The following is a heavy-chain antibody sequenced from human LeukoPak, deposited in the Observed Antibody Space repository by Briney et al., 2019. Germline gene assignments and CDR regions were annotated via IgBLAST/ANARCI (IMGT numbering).Heavy chain of an antibody. Sequence: GGSLRLSCAASGFTFSDYAMSWVRQAPGKGLEWVSAINPGATNTYYAESVKGRFTVSRDNSKNTLYLQMNSLRAEDTAIYYCAKRTQYGDNTPHVDYWGQGTLVTVSS. CDR1: GFTFSDYA. V-gene: IGHV3-23*01. D-gene: IGHD4-23*01. J-gene: IGHJ4*02. CDR2: INPGATNT. CDR3: AKRTQYGDNTPHVDY.